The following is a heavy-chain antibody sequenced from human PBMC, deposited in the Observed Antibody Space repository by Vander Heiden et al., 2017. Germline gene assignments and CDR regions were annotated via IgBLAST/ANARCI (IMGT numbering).Heavy chain of an antibody. D-gene: IGHD2-8*01. CDR3: ARVGRHCIDGVCYPGYGMDV. CDR2: INPNSGDT. CDR1: GYTSTGYY. J-gene: IGHJ6*02. V-gene: IGHV1-2*02. Sequence: QVQLVQSGAEVKKPGASVKVSCKASGYTSTGYYMHWVRQAPGQGLEWMGWINPNSGDTNYEQKFQGRVTMTRDTSISTAYMELSRLRSDDTAVYYCARVGRHCIDGVCYPGYGMDVWGQGTTVTVSS.